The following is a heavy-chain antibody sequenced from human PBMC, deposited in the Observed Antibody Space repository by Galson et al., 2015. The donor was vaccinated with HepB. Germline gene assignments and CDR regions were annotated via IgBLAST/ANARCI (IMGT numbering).Heavy chain of an antibody. CDR2: ISSYNGNT. Sequence: SVKVSCKASGYSFINFGISWVRQAPGQGLEWLGWISSYNGNTNFAQKFQDRVTLTTDTSTNTAYMELRSLRSDDTAVYYCARVPLPIVVLETNYFDYWGQGTLVTVSS. V-gene: IGHV1-18*01. D-gene: IGHD2-21*02. CDR1: GYSFINFG. J-gene: IGHJ4*02. CDR3: ARVPLPIVVLETNYFDY.